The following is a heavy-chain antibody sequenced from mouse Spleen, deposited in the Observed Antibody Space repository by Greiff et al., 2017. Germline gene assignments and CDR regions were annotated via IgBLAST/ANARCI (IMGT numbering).Heavy chain of an antibody. V-gene: IGHV3-6*01. D-gene: IGHD2-4*01. Sequence: EVHLVESGPGLVKPSQSLSLTCSVTGYSITSGYYWNWIRQFPGNKLEWMGYISYDGSNNYNPSLKNRISITRDTSKNQFFLKLNSVTTEDTATYYCARGGLGENAMDYWGQGTSVTVSS. CDR2: ISYDGSN. CDR3: ARGGLGENAMDY. J-gene: IGHJ4*01. CDR1: GYSITSGYY.